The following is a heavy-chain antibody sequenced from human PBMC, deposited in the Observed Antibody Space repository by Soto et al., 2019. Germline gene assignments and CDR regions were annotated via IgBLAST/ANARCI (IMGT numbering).Heavy chain of an antibody. Sequence: QLQLQESGPGLVKPSETLSLTCTVSGGSISTNSHYWAWIRQPPGKGLEWIGRIHYDGRTYYNPPLKSRVTVSLDTPRNQFSLNLISVTAADTAMYYCARHLGNYSDWAFDEWGQGTPVTFSS. CDR2: IHYDGRT. V-gene: IGHV4-39*01. CDR1: GGSISTNSHY. J-gene: IGHJ4*02. CDR3: ARHLGNYSDWAFDE. D-gene: IGHD4-4*01.